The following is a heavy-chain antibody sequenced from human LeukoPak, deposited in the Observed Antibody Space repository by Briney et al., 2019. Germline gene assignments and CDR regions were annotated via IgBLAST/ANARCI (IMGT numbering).Heavy chain of an antibody. Sequence: GASVKVSCKASGYTFTSYYMHWVRQAPGQGLEWMGIINPSGGSTSYAQKFQGRVTMTRDTSTSTVYMELSSLRSEDTAVYYCAILTGVAVAGTGKDYWGQGTLVTVSS. V-gene: IGHV1-46*01. D-gene: IGHD6-19*01. CDR1: GYTFTSYY. CDR2: INPSGGST. CDR3: AILTGVAVAGTGKDY. J-gene: IGHJ4*02.